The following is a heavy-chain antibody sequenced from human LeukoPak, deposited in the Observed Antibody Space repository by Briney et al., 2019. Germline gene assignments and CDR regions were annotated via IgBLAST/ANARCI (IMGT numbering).Heavy chain of an antibody. CDR1: GFTFSNYA. J-gene: IGHJ4*02. V-gene: IGHV3-23*01. D-gene: IGHD6-19*01. Sequence: GGSLRLSCAASGFTFSNYAMSWVRQAPGKGLEWVSGISGTSGTINYAAPVKGRFTISRDNSKNTLYLQMNSLRVDDMAVYYFAKRLGGPRAFDYWGQGTLVTVSS. CDR3: AKRLGGPRAFDY. CDR2: ISGTSGTI.